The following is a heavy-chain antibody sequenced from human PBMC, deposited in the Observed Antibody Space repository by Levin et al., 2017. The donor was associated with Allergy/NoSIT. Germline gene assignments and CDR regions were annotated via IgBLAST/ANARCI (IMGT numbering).Heavy chain of an antibody. CDR2: IKQDGSEK. J-gene: IGHJ2*01. Sequence: GASVKVSCAASGFSFSSYWMSWVRQAPGKGLEWVANIKQDGSEKYYVDSVKGRFTISRDNAKNSLYLQMNSLRAEDTAVYYCARSMTTVTTWMGGKWGNWYFDLWGRGTLVTVSS. CDR3: ARSMTTVTTWMGGKWGNWYFDL. CDR1: GFSFSSYW. V-gene: IGHV3-7*01. D-gene: IGHD4-17*01.